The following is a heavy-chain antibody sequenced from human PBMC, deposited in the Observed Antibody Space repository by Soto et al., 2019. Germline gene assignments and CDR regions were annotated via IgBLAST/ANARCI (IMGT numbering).Heavy chain of an antibody. CDR3: ARYWAGPFDY. CDR1: GFTFSSYW. V-gene: IGHV3-7*05. J-gene: IGHJ4*02. D-gene: IGHD2-15*01. Sequence: EVQLVESGGGLVQPGGSLRLSCADSGFTFSSYWMTWVRQAPGKGLEWVANIKQDGSEKYYVDSVKGRFTISRDNAKNSLYLQMNSLRAEDTAVYYCARYWAGPFDYWGQGTLVAVSS. CDR2: IKQDGSEK.